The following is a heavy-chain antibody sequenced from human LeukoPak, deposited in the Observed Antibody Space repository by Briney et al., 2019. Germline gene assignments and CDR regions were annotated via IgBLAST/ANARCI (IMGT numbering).Heavy chain of an antibody. CDR3: AKGFARFGMDV. V-gene: IGHV3-23*01. J-gene: IGHJ6*03. CDR1: GFSFSSSA. D-gene: IGHD3-3*01. Sequence: GGSLRLSCAASGFSFSSSAMSRVRQAPGKGLHWVSTINNGGDSTYYADSVKGRFTISKDNSKNTLYLQMNSLRDEDTAVYYCAKGFARFGMDVWGKGTTVTVSS. CDR2: INNGGDST.